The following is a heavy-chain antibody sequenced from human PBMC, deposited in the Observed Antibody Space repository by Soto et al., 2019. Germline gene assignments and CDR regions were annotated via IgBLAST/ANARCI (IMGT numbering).Heavy chain of an antibody. CDR2: INHSGST. J-gene: IGHJ4*02. Sequence: SETLSLTCGVFGGSFSGYYWSWIRQPPGKGLEWIGEINHSGSTNYNPSLKSRVTISVDTSKNQFSLKLSSVTAADTAVYYCASLRNYASYWGQGTLVTVSS. D-gene: IGHD1-7*01. V-gene: IGHV4-34*01. CDR1: GGSFSGYY. CDR3: ASLRNYASY.